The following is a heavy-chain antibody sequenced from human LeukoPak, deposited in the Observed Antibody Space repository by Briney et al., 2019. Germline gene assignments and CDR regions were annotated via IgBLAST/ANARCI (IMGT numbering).Heavy chain of an antibody. CDR1: GGSTGTSSSY. V-gene: IGHV4-39*01. CDR3: ARGLGYGSGSYYLGFDM. Sequence: SETLSLTCTVFGGSTGTSSSYWGWIRQPPGKGLGWIGSIYYSGSTYYNPSLKSRVTISVDTSKNQFSLKLSSVSAADTAVYYCARGLGYGSGSYYLGFDMWGQGTMVTVSS. CDR2: IYYSGST. J-gene: IGHJ3*02. D-gene: IGHD3-10*01.